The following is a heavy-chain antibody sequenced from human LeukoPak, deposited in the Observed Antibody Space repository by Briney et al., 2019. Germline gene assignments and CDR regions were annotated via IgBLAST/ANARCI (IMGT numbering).Heavy chain of an antibody. CDR3: ARRAETSGWSFWLDS. V-gene: IGHV4-59*11. J-gene: IGHJ5*01. CDR1: GGAISGHY. D-gene: IGHD6-13*01. Sequence: PSETLSLTCAVSGGAISGHYWNWIRQPPGKGLEWIGYISHSGYTSYKPSLKSRVTIGVDTSTYQVSLDLTSVSAGDTAVYYCARRAETSGWSFWLDSWGQGALVIVSS. CDR2: ISHSGYT.